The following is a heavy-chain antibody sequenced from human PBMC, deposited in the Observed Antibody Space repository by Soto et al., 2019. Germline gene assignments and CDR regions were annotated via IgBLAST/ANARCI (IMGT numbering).Heavy chain of an antibody. CDR3: AKDGGEGGWPTLIDY. CDR1: GFTFSSYG. Sequence: QVQLVESGGGVVQPGRSLRLSCAASGFTFSSYGMHWVRQAPGKGLEWVAVISYDGSNKYYADSVKGRFTISRDNSKKTLEPQMNRLRAEETGGYYCAKDGGEGGWPTLIDYWGQGTLVTVSS. J-gene: IGHJ4*02. D-gene: IGHD6-19*01. CDR2: ISYDGSNK. V-gene: IGHV3-30*18.